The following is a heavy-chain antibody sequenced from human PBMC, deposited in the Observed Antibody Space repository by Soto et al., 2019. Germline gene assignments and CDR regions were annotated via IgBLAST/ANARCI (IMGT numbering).Heavy chain of an antibody. CDR2: ISTYNGDT. Sequence: ASVKVSCKASGYTFTRSGISWVRQAPGQGLEWMGWISTYNGDTNYAQTFQGRDTMTTDTSTSTGYMELRSLRSDDMAVYYCAREGVAPYYYYGMDVWGQGTPVTVSS. CDR3: AREGVAPYYYYGMDV. V-gene: IGHV1-18*03. D-gene: IGHD5-12*01. CDR1: GYTFTRSG. J-gene: IGHJ6*02.